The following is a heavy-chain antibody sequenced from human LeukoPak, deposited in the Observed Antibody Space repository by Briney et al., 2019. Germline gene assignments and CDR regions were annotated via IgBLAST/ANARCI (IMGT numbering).Heavy chain of an antibody. V-gene: IGHV1-8*01. CDR3: ARQSIAARDFDY. CDR2: VNPNSGNT. J-gene: IGHJ4*02. Sequence: ASVKVSCEASGYTFTTYDINWVRQATGQGLEWMGWVNPNSGNTGYAQKFQGRVTMTRDTSISTAYMEVSRLRSDDTAVYYCARQSIAARDFDYWGQGTLVTVSS. CDR1: GYTFTTYD. D-gene: IGHD6-6*01.